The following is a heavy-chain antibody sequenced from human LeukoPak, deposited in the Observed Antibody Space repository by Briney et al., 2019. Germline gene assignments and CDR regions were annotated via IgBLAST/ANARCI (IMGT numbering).Heavy chain of an antibody. CDR2: IRYDGSKK. Sequence: GGSLRLSCAASGFTFSDYGMYWVRQAPGKGLEWVAVIRYDGSKKYHADSVKGRFTISRDNSKNTLYLQMNSLRAEDSAVYYCAKDSSYYYLDYWGQGTLVTVSS. J-gene: IGHJ4*02. CDR3: AKDSSYYYLDY. D-gene: IGHD3-22*01. CDR1: GFTFSDYG. V-gene: IGHV3-30*02.